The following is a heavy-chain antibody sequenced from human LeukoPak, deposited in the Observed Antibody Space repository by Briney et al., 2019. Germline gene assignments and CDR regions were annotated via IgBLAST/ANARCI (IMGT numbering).Heavy chain of an antibody. J-gene: IGHJ4*02. CDR2: ISGSGGST. CDR1: GFTFSSYA. D-gene: IGHD3-10*01. Sequence: AGGSLRFSCAASGFTFSSYAMSWVRPAPGKGLEWVSVISGSGGSTYYADSVKGRFTISRDNSKNTLYLQMNSLRAEDTAVYYCAKNFNYGSGRGGFDYWGQGTLVTVSS. V-gene: IGHV3-23*01. CDR3: AKNFNYGSGRGGFDY.